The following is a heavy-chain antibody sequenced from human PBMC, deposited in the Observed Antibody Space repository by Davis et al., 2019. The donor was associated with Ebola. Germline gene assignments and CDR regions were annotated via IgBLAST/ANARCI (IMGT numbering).Heavy chain of an antibody. CDR3: AAAARGWYQGRIDY. D-gene: IGHD6-19*01. Sequence: PGGSLRLSCAVYGGSLTHYSWTWIRRPPGKGLEWIGELTHSGSTKYKPSLSSRVTISLDTSKNHFYLSLKSVTAADTAVYYCAAAARGWYQGRIDYWGQGTLVTVSS. J-gene: IGHJ4*02. V-gene: IGHV4-34*01. CDR1: GGSLTHYS. CDR2: LTHSGST.